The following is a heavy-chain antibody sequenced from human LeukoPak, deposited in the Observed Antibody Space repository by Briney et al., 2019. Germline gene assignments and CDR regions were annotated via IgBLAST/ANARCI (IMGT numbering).Heavy chain of an antibody. D-gene: IGHD6-19*01. V-gene: IGHV4-34*01. Sequence: SETLSLTCAVYGGSFSGYYWSWIRQPPGKGLEWIGEINHSGSTNYNPSLKSRVTISVDTSKNQFSLKLSSVTAADTAVYYCASSKTNGDSSGWYAWFDPWGQGTLVTVSS. CDR3: ASSKTNGDSSGWYAWFDP. J-gene: IGHJ5*02. CDR2: INHSGST. CDR1: GGSFSGYY.